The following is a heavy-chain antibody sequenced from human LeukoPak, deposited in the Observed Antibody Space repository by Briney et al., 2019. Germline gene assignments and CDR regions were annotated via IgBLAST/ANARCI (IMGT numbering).Heavy chain of an antibody. D-gene: IGHD3-22*01. CDR3: ARPYYYYDSSGMIPDAFDI. CDR1: GGSISISSYF. CDR2: IHYSGST. J-gene: IGHJ3*02. V-gene: IGHV4-39*01. Sequence: SETLSLTCTVSGGSISISSYFWGWIRQPPGKGLEWIGSIHYSGSTNDNPSLKSRVTISVDTSKNQFSLELSSVTAADTAVYYCARPYYYYDSSGMIPDAFDIWGQGTMVTVSS.